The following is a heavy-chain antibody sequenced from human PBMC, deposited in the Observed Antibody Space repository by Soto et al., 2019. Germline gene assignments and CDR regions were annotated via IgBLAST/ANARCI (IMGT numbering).Heavy chain of an antibody. V-gene: IGHV1-18*04. CDR2: ISGYNANT. CDR1: GYTFTNHG. Sequence: QVQLVQSGPEVKKPGASVKVSCKASGYTFTNHGISWVRQAPGQGLEWVGWISGYNANTKYAQKFQGRVTMSTDTSTNTAYMELRSLRSDDKAVYYCARDFYPRAYYFDYWGQGTLVTVSS. D-gene: IGHD3-10*01. CDR3: ARDFYPRAYYFDY. J-gene: IGHJ4*02.